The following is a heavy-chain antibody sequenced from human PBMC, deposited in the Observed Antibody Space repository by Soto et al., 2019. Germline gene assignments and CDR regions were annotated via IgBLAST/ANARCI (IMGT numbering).Heavy chain of an antibody. CDR2: INPNNGNT. D-gene: IGHD3-16*01. J-gene: IGHJ4*02. CDR1: GGTFSSYT. V-gene: IGHV1-18*01. Sequence: ASVKVSCKASGGTFSSYTISWVRQAPGQGLEWMGWINPNNGNTKYAQKVQGRVTMTTDTSTSTAYMELRSLRSDDTAVYYCARDPALGGPFDYWGQGTLVTVSS. CDR3: ARDPALGGPFDY.